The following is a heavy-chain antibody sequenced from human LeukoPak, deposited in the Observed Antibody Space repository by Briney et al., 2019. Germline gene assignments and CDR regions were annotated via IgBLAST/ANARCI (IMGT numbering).Heavy chain of an antibody. V-gene: IGHV3-23*01. J-gene: IGHJ4*02. CDR3: AKDLQVAVPPRDFDY. CDR2: ISGGGSST. D-gene: IGHD6-19*01. Sequence: PGGSLRLSCVASGFTFSIYAMSWVRQAPGRGLEWVSTISGGGSSTYYAASVKGRFTTSRDNSNNTLYLQMNSLRAEDTAVYYCAKDLQVAVPPRDFDYWGQGTLVTVSS. CDR1: GFTFSIYA.